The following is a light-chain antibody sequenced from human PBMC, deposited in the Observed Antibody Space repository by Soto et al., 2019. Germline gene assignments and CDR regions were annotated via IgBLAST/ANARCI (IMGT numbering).Light chain of an antibody. V-gene: IGKV3-15*01. J-gene: IGKJ4*01. CDR1: QSVGSK. CDR3: QQYNNRPPLT. Sequence: EIVMTQSPATLSVSPGERATLSCRASQSVGSKLAWYQQKPGQAPRLLIYGASTRATGIPARFSGSGSGTECTLTNSSLQSEDCAVDYCQQYNNRPPLTFGGGTKVEIK. CDR2: GAS.